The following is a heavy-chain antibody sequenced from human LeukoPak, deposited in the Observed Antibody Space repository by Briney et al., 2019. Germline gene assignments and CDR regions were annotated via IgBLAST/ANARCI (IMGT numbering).Heavy chain of an antibody. Sequence: PGGSLSLSCAASGFSVSSNFMSWVRQAPGKGLEWVSLIYRNGSVFYADTVKGRFTISRDKSKNTLSLQMSSLKPEDTAVYYCARDLAGFQEPRYYYYMDVWGKGTTVTVSS. CDR2: IYRNGSV. V-gene: IGHV3-66*03. CDR3: ARDLAGFQEPRYYYYMDV. J-gene: IGHJ6*03. CDR1: GFSVSSNF. D-gene: IGHD1-14*01.